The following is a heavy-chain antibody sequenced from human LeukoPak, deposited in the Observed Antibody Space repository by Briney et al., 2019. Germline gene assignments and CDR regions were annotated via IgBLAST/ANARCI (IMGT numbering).Heavy chain of an antibody. V-gene: IGHV3-23*01. CDR2: VSGSGGST. CDR3: ARKGPPRDAFDI. Sequence: GGSLRLSCAASGFTFSSYAMSRVRQAPGKGLEWVSTVSGSGGSTYYADPVKGRFTISRDKSKNTLYLQMNSLRAEDTAVYYCARKGPPRDAFDIWGQGTMVTVSS. CDR1: GFTFSSYA. J-gene: IGHJ3*02.